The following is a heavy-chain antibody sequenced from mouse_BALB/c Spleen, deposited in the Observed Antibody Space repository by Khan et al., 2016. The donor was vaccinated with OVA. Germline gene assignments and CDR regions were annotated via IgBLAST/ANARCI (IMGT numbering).Heavy chain of an antibody. CDR3: ARTARIKY. J-gene: IGHJ2*01. CDR1: GYSITSGYG. V-gene: IGHV3-2*02. D-gene: IGHD1-2*01. CDR2: ISYSGNT. Sequence: EVQLVESGPGLVKPSQTLSLTCTVTGYSITSGYGWNWIRQFSGNKKEWMGYISYSGNTNYNPSLKSRISITRDTSKNQFFLQLNSEATEDTATYDWARTARIKYWGQGTTLTVSS.